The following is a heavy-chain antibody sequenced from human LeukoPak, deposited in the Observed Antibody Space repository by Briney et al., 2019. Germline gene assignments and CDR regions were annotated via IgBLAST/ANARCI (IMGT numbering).Heavy chain of an antibody. CDR2: IYDSGST. CDR1: GGSIRSSYYY. J-gene: IGHJ4*02. Sequence: KTSETLSLTCTASGGSIRSSYYYWGWIRQPPGRGLEWIVCIYDSGSTYYNPSLKSRVTISVEKSTKQFSLKLNFVTAEDTAVYYCERHYGNWGPGNLVTVSS. CDR3: ERHYGN. V-gene: IGHV4-39*01. D-gene: IGHD1-26*01.